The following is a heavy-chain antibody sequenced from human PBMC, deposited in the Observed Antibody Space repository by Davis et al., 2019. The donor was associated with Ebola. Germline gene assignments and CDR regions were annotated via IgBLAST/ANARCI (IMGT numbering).Heavy chain of an antibody. CDR3: ASLQYYYDSSGYYYYYYYGMDV. CDR1: GFTFSSYG. CDR2: ISGSGGST. V-gene: IGHV3-23*01. D-gene: IGHD3-22*01. J-gene: IGHJ6*02. Sequence: GESLKISCAASGFTFSSYGMHWVRQAPGKGLEWVSAISGSGGSTYYADSVKGRFTISRDNSRNTLYLQMNSLRAEDTAVYYCASLQYYYDSSGYYYYYYYGMDVWGQGTTVTVSS.